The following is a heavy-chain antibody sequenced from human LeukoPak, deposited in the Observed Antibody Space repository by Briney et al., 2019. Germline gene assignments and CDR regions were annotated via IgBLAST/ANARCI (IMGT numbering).Heavy chain of an antibody. V-gene: IGHV3-23*01. J-gene: IGHJ6*02. Sequence: PGGSLRLSCAASGFTFSSYAMSWVRQAPGKGLEWVSAISGSGGSTYCADSVKGRFSISRDNSKNTVYLQMNSLRAEDTAVYYCARAPAVYGDSYYYYGMDVWGQGTTVTVSS. CDR1: GFTFSSYA. CDR2: ISGSGGST. CDR3: ARAPAVYGDSYYYYGMDV. D-gene: IGHD5/OR15-5a*01.